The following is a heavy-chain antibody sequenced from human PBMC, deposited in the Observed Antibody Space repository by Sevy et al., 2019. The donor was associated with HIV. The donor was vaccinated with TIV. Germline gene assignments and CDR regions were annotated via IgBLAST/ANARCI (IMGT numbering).Heavy chain of an antibody. J-gene: IGHJ4*02. CDR3: VAANTWEDY. Sequence: GGSLRLACSASGFTFSSYWMHWVRLAPGKGLVWVSGVNSDGSSTNYADSVKGRFTISRDSAKSTLYLQMNSLRAEDTAVYFCVAANTWEDYWGQGTLVTVSS. CDR2: VNSDGSST. CDR1: GFTFSSYW. D-gene: IGHD1-26*01. V-gene: IGHV3-74*01.